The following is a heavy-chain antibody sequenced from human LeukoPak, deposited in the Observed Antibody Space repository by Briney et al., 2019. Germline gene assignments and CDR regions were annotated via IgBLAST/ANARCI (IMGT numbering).Heavy chain of an antibody. V-gene: IGHV3-23*01. CDR2: ISGSGDNT. CDR1: KFTFSNYG. J-gene: IGHJ4*02. CDR3: AKGSYYDSSGSFYFDY. D-gene: IGHD3-22*01. Sequence: PGGSLRLSCTASKFTFSNYGMQWVRQAPGKGLEWVSGISGSGDNTYYADSVKGRFTISRDNSKNTLYVQVNSLGTEDTAAYYCAKGSYYDSSGSFYFDYWGQGTLVTVSS.